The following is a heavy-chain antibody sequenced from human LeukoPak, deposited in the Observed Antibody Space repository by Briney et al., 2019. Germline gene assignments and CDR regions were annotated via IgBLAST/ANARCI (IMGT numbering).Heavy chain of an antibody. J-gene: IGHJ4*02. Sequence: GSLRLSCAASGFIFSNYAMSWVRQAPGKGLEWIGEINHSGSTYYNPSLKSRVTISVDTPKNQFSLKLSSVTAADTAVYYCARVRNYDILTVNLQKPTGYLLRRYFDYWGQGTLVTVSS. CDR3: ARVRNYDILTVNLQKPTGYLLRRYFDY. CDR2: INHSGST. V-gene: IGHV4-34*01. CDR1: GFIFSNYA. D-gene: IGHD3-9*01.